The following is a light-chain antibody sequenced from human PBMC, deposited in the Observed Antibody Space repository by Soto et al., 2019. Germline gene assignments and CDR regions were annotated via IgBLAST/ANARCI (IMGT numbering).Light chain of an antibody. CDR1: QSVRSS. Sequence: EIVMTQSPATLSVSPGERATLSCGASQSVRSSLAWYQQKPGQAPRLLIHGASTRAPGIPARFSGSGSGTDFTLTITSLEPEDFAVYYCQQYDSSPITFGQGTRREIK. CDR2: GAS. V-gene: IGKV3-15*01. J-gene: IGKJ5*01. CDR3: QQYDSSPIT.